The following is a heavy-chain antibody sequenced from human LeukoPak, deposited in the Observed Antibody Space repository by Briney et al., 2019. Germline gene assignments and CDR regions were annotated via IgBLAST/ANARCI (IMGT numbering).Heavy chain of an antibody. CDR2: IYSGGST. Sequence: PGGSLRLSCAASGFTVSSNYMSWVRQAPGKGLEWVSVIYSGGSTYYADSVKGRFTISRDNSKNTLYLQMNSLRAEDTAVYYCASVDTAMVTDQGVAFDIWGQGTMVTVSS. V-gene: IGHV3-66*01. CDR3: ASVDTAMVTDQGVAFDI. CDR1: GFTVSSNY. J-gene: IGHJ3*02. D-gene: IGHD5-18*01.